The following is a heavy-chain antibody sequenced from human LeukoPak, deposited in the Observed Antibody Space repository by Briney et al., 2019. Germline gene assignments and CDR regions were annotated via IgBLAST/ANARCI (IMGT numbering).Heavy chain of an antibody. V-gene: IGHV4-59*01. Sequence: PSETLSLTCTVSGGSISGYYWSWIRQPPGKGLGWIGYIYYSGNSNYNPSLKSRVTISVDTSKNQFSLKLSSVTAADTAVYYCAQSPPYYYDSSGYLVWGQGTLVTVSS. CDR1: GGSISGYY. D-gene: IGHD3-22*01. CDR2: IYYSGNS. CDR3: AQSPPYYYDSSGYLV. J-gene: IGHJ4*02.